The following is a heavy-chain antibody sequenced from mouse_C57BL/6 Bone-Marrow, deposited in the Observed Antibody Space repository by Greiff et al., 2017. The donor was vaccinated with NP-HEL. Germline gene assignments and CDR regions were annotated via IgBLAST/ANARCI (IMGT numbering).Heavy chain of an antibody. V-gene: IGHV1-77*01. CDR2: IGPGSGST. D-gene: IGHD2-4*01. J-gene: IGHJ2*01. Sequence: QVQLQQSGAELVKPGASVKISCKASGYTFTDYYINWVKQRPGQGLEWIGKIGPGSGSTYYNEQFKGKATLTADKSSSTAYMQLSSLTSEDSAVYFCARRGDYDYDPGGYFDYWGQGTTLTVSS. CDR1: GYTFTDYY. CDR3: ARRGDYDYDPGGYFDY.